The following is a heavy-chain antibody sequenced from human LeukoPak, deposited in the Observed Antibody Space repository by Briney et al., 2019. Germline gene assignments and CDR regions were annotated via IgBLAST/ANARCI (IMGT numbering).Heavy chain of an antibody. J-gene: IGHJ4*02. D-gene: IGHD6-6*01. CDR1: GFTFSSYA. CDR2: ISSNGGST. V-gene: IGHV3-64*01. Sequence: PGGSLRLSCAASGFTFSSYAMHGVRQAPGKGLEYVSAISSNGGSTYYANSVKGRFTISRDNSKNTLFLQMGSLRAEDMAVYYCARGGSIAARPIDYWGQGTLVTVSS. CDR3: ARGGSIAARPIDY.